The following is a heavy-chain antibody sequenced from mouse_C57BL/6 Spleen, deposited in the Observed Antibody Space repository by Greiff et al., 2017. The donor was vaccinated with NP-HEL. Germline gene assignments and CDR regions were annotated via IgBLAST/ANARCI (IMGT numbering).Heavy chain of an antibody. Sequence: VKLMESGPELVKPGASVKISCKASGYAFSSSWMNWVKQRPGKGLEWIGRIYPGDGDTNYNGKFKGKATLTADKSSSTAYMQLSSLTSEDSAVYFCARSTGWFAYWGQGTLVTVSA. J-gene: IGHJ3*01. V-gene: IGHV1-82*01. CDR1: GYAFSSSW. CDR3: ARSTGWFAY. D-gene: IGHD4-1*02. CDR2: IYPGDGDT.